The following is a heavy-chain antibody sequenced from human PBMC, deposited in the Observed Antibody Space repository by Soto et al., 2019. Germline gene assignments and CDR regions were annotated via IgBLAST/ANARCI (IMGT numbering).Heavy chain of an antibody. CDR1: VGFISSYY. D-gene: IGHD2-2*01. CDR3: ASRYAPSEFDH. J-gene: IGHJ4*02. CDR2: ITNNGGT. Sequence: SETLSLTCTVAVGFISSYYWGWIRQSPGEGLEWIASITNNGGTQYNPSLKSRVTIFVDTSKNEFSLKVTSVTAADTGVYFCASRYAPSEFDHWGQGSLVTVSS. V-gene: IGHV4-39*01.